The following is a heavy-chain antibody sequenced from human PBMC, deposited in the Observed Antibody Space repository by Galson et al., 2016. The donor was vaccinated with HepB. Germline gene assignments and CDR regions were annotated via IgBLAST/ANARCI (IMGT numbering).Heavy chain of an antibody. CDR2: IKSKTDGATA. V-gene: IGHV3-15*01. CDR1: GFTFANAW. CDR3: ATVIHLWNYYYYHGMDV. J-gene: IGHJ6*02. D-gene: IGHD5-18*01. Sequence: SLRLSCAASGFTFANAWMSWVRQAPGKGLEWVGRIKSKTDGATADYGAPVKGRFTISRDDSKNTLYLEVNGLKTEDTAVYYCATVIHLWNYYYYHGMDVWGHGTTVTVSS.